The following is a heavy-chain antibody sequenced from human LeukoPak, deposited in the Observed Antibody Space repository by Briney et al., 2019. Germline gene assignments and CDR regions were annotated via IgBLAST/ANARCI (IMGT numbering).Heavy chain of an antibody. Sequence: GESPRLSCAASGFIFNNYAMSWVRQAPGQGLEWVSSISGNGGVTYYAGSVEGRFTISRDSAKNTLYLHMNSLRAEDTAVYYCAKGHGDWVPSNYFDSWGQGILDTVSS. D-gene: IGHD4-17*01. CDR2: ISGNGGVT. J-gene: IGHJ4*02. V-gene: IGHV3-23*01. CDR3: AKGHGDWVPSNYFDS. CDR1: GFIFNNYA.